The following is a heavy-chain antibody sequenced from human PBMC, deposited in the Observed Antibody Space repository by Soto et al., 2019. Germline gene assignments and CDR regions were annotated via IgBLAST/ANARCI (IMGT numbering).Heavy chain of an antibody. D-gene: IGHD1-26*01. J-gene: IGHJ4*02. CDR1: GASTGSHYH. V-gene: IGHV4-31*02. Sequence: TLSLTCSVSGASTGSHYHWTWSRQPPGKGLEWMGYIFNSGTTFYNPSLTSRLSISMDTSGNHFSLELRSVTAADTAVYYCALALGPTTGLDYWGQGTLVTVSS. CDR3: ALALGPTTGLDY. CDR2: IFNSGTT.